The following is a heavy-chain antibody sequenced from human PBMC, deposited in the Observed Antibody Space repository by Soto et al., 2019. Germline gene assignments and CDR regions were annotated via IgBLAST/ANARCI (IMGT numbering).Heavy chain of an antibody. V-gene: IGHV3-7*01. Sequence: EVQLVESGGGLVQPGGSLRLSCAASGFTFSSSWMTWVRQAPGKGLEWVANIKQSGSETYYVDSVKGRFTISRDNAKNSLYLQMNSLRAEDTAVYYCAREGIGITGTTDYWGQGTLVTVSS. CDR1: GFTFSSSW. D-gene: IGHD1-7*01. CDR3: AREGIGITGTTDY. CDR2: IKQSGSET. J-gene: IGHJ4*02.